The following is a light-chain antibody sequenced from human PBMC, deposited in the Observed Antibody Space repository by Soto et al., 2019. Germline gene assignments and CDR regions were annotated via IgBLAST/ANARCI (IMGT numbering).Light chain of an antibody. CDR3: QQYNTWLWT. J-gene: IGKJ1*01. Sequence: EVVMTQSPATLSVSPGERVTLSCRASQSINAHLAWYQQKPGQAPRLLIHGASTRATGIPARFSGSGFGTEFIPTISSIQSQDFAVNYFQQYNTWLWTFGQGTKVEIQ. CDR1: QSINAH. V-gene: IGKV3-15*01. CDR2: GAS.